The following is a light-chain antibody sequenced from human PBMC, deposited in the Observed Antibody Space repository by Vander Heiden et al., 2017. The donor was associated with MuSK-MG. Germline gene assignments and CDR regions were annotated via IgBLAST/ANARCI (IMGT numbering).Light chain of an antibody. CDR3: QSYDSSLSGV. V-gene: IGLV1-40*01. J-gene: IGLJ2*01. CDR2: GNS. Sequence: QSVLTQPPSVSGAPGQRVTISCTGSSSNIGAGYDVHWYQQLPGTAPKLRSYGNSNRPSGVPDRFSGSKSGTSASLAITGLQAEDEADDYCQSYDSSLSGVFGGGTKMTVL. CDR1: SSNIGAGYD.